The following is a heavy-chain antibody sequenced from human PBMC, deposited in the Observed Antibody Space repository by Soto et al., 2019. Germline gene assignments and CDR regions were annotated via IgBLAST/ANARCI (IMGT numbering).Heavy chain of an antibody. CDR2: INHSGST. Sequence: SETLSLTCAVYGGSFSGYYWSWIRQPPGKGLEWIGEINHSGSTNYNPSLKSRVTISVDTSKNQFSLKLSSVTAANTAVYYCASGQGSSWYRNYFDYWGQGTLVTVSS. D-gene: IGHD6-13*01. CDR3: ASGQGSSWYRNYFDY. J-gene: IGHJ4*02. V-gene: IGHV4-34*01. CDR1: GGSFSGYY.